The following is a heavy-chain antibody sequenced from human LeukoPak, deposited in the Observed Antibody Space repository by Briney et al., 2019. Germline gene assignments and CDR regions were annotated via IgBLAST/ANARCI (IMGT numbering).Heavy chain of an antibody. J-gene: IGHJ4*02. D-gene: IGHD6-6*01. V-gene: IGHV3-21*01. Sequence: GGSLRLSCAASGFTFSSYSMNWVHQAPGKGLEWVSSISSSSSYIYYADSVKGRFTISRDNAKNSLYLQMNSLRAEDTAVYYCARDSSSGFDYWGQGTLVTVSS. CDR2: ISSSSSYI. CDR3: ARDSSSGFDY. CDR1: GFTFSSYS.